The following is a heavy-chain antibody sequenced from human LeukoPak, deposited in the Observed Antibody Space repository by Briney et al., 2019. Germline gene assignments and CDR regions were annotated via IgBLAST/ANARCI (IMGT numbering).Heavy chain of an antibody. CDR3: ASLRSDSSGYYNLRIDY. CDR1: GYTFTSNY. Sequence: ASVKVSYKASGYTFTSNYIHWVRQAPGQGLEWMGMIYPRDGSTSYAQKFQGRVTVTRDTSTSTVHMELSGLRSEDTAVYYCASLRSDSSGYYNLRIDYWGQGTLVTVSS. J-gene: IGHJ4*02. CDR2: IYPRDGST. V-gene: IGHV1-46*01. D-gene: IGHD3-22*01.